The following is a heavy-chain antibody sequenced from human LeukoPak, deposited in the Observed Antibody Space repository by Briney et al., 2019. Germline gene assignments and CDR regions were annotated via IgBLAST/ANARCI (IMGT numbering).Heavy chain of an antibody. D-gene: IGHD5-12*01. V-gene: IGHV3-30*03. Sequence: GGSLRLSCAVSGVTFRSYGMHWVRQTPGKGLEWVALISSDGNDKLYGDSVRGRFTISRDDSKSTLYLQMNSLRAEDTAVYYCTTKVTRGDSGDDYDDWGQGTLVNVSS. J-gene: IGHJ4*02. CDR3: TTKVTRGDSGDDYDD. CDR1: GVTFRSYG. CDR2: ISSDGNDK.